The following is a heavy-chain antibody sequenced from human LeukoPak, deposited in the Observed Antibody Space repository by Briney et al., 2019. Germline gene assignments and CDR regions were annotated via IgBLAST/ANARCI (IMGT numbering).Heavy chain of an antibody. D-gene: IGHD3-22*01. Sequence: ASVKVSCKASGYTFTSYYIYWVRQAPGQGLEWMGTINPSVGSTSYAQKFQGRVTMTRDTSTSTVYMELRSLRSEDTAVYYCARAYYYDSSGYYPGGDHWGQGTLVTVPS. CDR2: INPSVGST. V-gene: IGHV1-46*01. CDR1: GYTFTSYY. CDR3: ARAYYYDSSGYYPGGDH. J-gene: IGHJ4*02.